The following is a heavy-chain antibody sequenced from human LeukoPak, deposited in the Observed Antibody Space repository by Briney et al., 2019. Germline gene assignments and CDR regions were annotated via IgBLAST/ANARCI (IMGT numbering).Heavy chain of an antibody. CDR3: AKGPEEDPSYFDF. Sequence: PGGSLRLSCAASGFTFSSYAMSWVRQAPGKGLEWVSSISGSDGSTYYADSVKGRFTISRDNSKNTVYLQMSSLRAEDTAVYYCAKGPEEDPSYFDFWGQGTLVTVSS. CDR1: GFTFSSYA. CDR2: ISGSDGST. V-gene: IGHV3-23*01. J-gene: IGHJ4*02.